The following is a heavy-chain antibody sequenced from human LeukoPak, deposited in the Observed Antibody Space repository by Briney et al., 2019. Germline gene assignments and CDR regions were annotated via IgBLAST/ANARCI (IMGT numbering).Heavy chain of an antibody. CDR3: AKDKDPHYYGSGSWSYFHY. J-gene: IGHJ4*02. Sequence: GGSLRLSCAASGFTFDDYAMHWVRQAPGKGLEWVSGISWNSGSIGYADSVKGRFTISRDNAKTSLYLQMNSLRAEDTALYYCAKDKDPHYYGSGSWSYFHYWGQGTLVTVSS. CDR1: GFTFDDYA. D-gene: IGHD3-10*01. V-gene: IGHV3-9*01. CDR2: ISWNSGSI.